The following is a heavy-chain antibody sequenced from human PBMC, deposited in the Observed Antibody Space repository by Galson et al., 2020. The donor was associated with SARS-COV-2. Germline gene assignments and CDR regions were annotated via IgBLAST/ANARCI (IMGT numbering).Heavy chain of an antibody. Sequence: GGSLRLSCAASGFTFSTYGMHWVRQAPGKGLEWVAIISDDGSNKYYADSVKGRFTISRDNSKNTLYLQMNSLRAEDTAVYYCAKEYGDYWYFDLGGRGTLVTVSS. D-gene: IGHD4-17*01. J-gene: IGHJ2*01. V-gene: IGHV3-30*18. CDR1: GFTFSTYG. CDR2: ISDDGSNK. CDR3: AKEYGDYWYFDL.